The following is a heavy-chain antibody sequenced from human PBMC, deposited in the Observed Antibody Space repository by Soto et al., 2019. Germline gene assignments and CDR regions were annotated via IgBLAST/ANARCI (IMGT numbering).Heavy chain of an antibody. J-gene: IGHJ6*02. Sequence: ASVKVSCKTSGYTFNSYGISWVRQAPGQGLEWMGWISVYRGNTNYAQKFQGRVTMTTDTSTSTAYMELTSLRFDDTAAYYCVRSPMAGDYYYYGMDVWGQGTTVTVSS. CDR3: VRSPMAGDYYYYGMDV. V-gene: IGHV1-18*01. CDR1: GYTFNSYG. CDR2: ISVYRGNT. D-gene: IGHD6-19*01.